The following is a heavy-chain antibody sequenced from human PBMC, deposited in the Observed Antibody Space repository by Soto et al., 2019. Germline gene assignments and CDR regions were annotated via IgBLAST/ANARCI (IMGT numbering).Heavy chain of an antibody. CDR1: GFSFFSYA. CDR2: ISGSGGHT. D-gene: IGHD2-8*01. V-gene: IGHV3-23*01. CDR3: AKIEMGWFAH. J-gene: IGHJ5*02. Sequence: GGSLRLSCTGSGFSFFSYAMSWVRQAPGKGLEWVSTISGSGGHTYYADSVKGRFVVSRDNDKNTVYLHMSSLTGEDTAVYFCAKIEMGWFAHWGQGTQVPVS.